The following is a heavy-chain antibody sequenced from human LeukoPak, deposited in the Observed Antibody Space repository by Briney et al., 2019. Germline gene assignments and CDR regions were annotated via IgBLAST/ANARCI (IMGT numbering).Heavy chain of an antibody. Sequence: SETLSLTCTVSGGSMSSSSYYWGWIRQPPGKGLEWIGSIYYSGSTYYNPSLKSRVTISVDTSKNQFSLKLSSVTAADTAVYYCARVGLRGDAFDIWGQGTMVTVSS. CDR2: IYYSGST. CDR3: ARVGLRGDAFDI. D-gene: IGHD4-17*01. CDR1: GGSMSSSSYY. V-gene: IGHV4-39*07. J-gene: IGHJ3*02.